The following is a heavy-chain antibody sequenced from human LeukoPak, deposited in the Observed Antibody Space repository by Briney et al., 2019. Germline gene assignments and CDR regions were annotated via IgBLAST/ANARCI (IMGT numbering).Heavy chain of an antibody. Sequence: PSETLSLTCTVSGGSINSGTYYWGWIRQPPGKGLEWIASIYHDGRTSYSPSLESRVTISIDTSTNQFSLKLSSVTAADTAVYYCASDHKSITMRKGQYFDYWGQGVLVTVSS. CDR1: GGSINSGTYY. J-gene: IGHJ4*02. V-gene: IGHV4-39*01. D-gene: IGHD1-14*01. CDR2: IYHDGRT. CDR3: ASDHKSITMRKGQYFDY.